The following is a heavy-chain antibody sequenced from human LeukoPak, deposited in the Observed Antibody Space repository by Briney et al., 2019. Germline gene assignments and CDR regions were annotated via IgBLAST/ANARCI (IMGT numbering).Heavy chain of an antibody. CDR3: ARGAYCGGDCYRLPDY. Sequence: PSETLSLTCTVSGGSISSYYWSWIQQPPGKGLEWIGYIYYSGSTNYNPSLKSRVTISVDTSKNQFSLKLSSVTAADTAVYYCARGAYCGGDCYRLPDYWGQGTLVTVSS. J-gene: IGHJ4*02. CDR2: IYYSGST. D-gene: IGHD2-21*02. V-gene: IGHV4-59*01. CDR1: GGSISSYY.